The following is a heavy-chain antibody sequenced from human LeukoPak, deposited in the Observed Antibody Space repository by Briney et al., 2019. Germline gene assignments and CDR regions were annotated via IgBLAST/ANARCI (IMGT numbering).Heavy chain of an antibody. CDR2: INSDGSST. Sequence: GGSLRLSCAASGFTFSGYWMHWVRQAPGKGLVWVSRINSDGSSTSYADSVKGRFTISRDNAKNTLYLQMNSLRAEDTAVYYCAREVVSSGWLDYWGQGTLVTVSS. V-gene: IGHV3-74*01. CDR1: GFTFSGYW. CDR3: AREVVSSGWLDY. D-gene: IGHD6-19*01. J-gene: IGHJ4*02.